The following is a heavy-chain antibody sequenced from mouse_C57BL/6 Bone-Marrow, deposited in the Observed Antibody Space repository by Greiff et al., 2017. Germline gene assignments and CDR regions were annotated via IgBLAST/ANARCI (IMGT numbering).Heavy chain of an antibody. CDR3: ARPYGSSFDY. D-gene: IGHD1-1*01. Sequence: QVQLQQPGAELVRPGTSVKLSCKASGYTFTSYWMHWVKQRPGQGLEWIGVIDPSDSYTNYNQQFKGKATLTVDTSSSTAYMQLSSLTSEDSAVYYCARPYGSSFDYWGQGTTLTVSS. J-gene: IGHJ2*01. CDR1: GYTFTSYW. CDR2: IDPSDSYT. V-gene: IGHV1-59*01.